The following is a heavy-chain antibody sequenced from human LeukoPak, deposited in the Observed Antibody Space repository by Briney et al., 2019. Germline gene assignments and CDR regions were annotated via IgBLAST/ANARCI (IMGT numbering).Heavy chain of an antibody. CDR2: IYYSGST. Sequence: SETLSLTCTVSGGSISSGGYHWSWIRQHPGKGLEWIGYIYYSGSTYYNPSLKSRVTISVDTSKNQFSLKLSSVTAADTAVYYCARDRYRYCSSTSCYGEPLNWFDPWGQGTLVTVSS. D-gene: IGHD2-2*01. J-gene: IGHJ5*02. V-gene: IGHV4-31*03. CDR1: GGSISSGGYH. CDR3: ARDRYRYCSSTSCYGEPLNWFDP.